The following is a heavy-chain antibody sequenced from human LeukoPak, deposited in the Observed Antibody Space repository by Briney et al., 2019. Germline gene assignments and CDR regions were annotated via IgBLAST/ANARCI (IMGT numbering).Heavy chain of an antibody. Sequence: SVKVSCKASGGTFSYCTISWVRQAPGQGLEWMGRIIPIFDTADYAQKFQGRVSMTTDESTSTAYMELSSLRSEDTAVYYCAREPVPRSSGLDYWGQGTLVTVSS. CDR3: AREPVPRSSGLDY. CDR2: IIPIFDTA. CDR1: GGTFSYCT. V-gene: IGHV1-69*05. J-gene: IGHJ4*02. D-gene: IGHD3-22*01.